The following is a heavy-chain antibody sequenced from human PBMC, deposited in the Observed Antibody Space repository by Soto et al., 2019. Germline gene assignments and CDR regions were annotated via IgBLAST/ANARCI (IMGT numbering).Heavy chain of an antibody. D-gene: IGHD5-18*01. CDR1: GFTFSSYG. V-gene: IGHV3-30*18. CDR3: AKVDSSDNNYYYYYGMDV. J-gene: IGHJ6*02. Sequence: QVQLVESGGGVVQPGRSLRLSCAASGFTFSSYGMHWVRQAPGKGLEWVAVITYDGSNKYYADSVKGRFTISRDNSKNTLYLQMNSLRAEDTAVYYCAKVDSSDNNYYYYYGMDVWGQGTTVTVSS. CDR2: ITYDGSNK.